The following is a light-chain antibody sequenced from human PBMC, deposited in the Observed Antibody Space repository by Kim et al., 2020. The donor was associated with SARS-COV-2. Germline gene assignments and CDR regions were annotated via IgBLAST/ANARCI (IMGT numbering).Light chain of an antibody. Sequence: RVTISCTGSSSNIGTGYDVQWYQPLPGTAPKRLIYDNSNRPSGVPDRFSGSKSGTSASLAITGLQAEDEADYYCQTYDSSLSGWVFGGGTQLTVL. CDR2: DNS. CDR3: QTYDSSLSGWV. CDR1: SSNIGTGYD. V-gene: IGLV1-40*01. J-gene: IGLJ3*02.